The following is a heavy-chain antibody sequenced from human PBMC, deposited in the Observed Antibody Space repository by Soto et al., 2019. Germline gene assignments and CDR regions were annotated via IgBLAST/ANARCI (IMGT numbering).Heavy chain of an antibody. J-gene: IGHJ6*02. D-gene: IGHD6-19*01. CDR3: ARDLITAVAGSSATYGMDV. CDR2: IGTAGDT. V-gene: IGHV3-13*01. CDR1: GFTFSSYD. Sequence: GGSLRLSCAASGFTFSSYDMHWVRQATGKGLEWVSAIGTAGDTYYPGSVKGRFTISRENTKNSLYLQMNSLRAEDTAVYYCARDLITAVAGSSATYGMDVWGQGTTVTVSS.